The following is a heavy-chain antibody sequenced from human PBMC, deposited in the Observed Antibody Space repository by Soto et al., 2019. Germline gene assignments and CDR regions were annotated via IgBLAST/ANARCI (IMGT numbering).Heavy chain of an antibody. V-gene: IGHV5-51*01. D-gene: IGHD1-26*01. CDR3: ARRSSADYYYYYYGMDV. CDR1: GYSFTSYW. Sequence: GESLKISCKGSGYSFTSYWIGWVRQMPGKGLEWMGIIYPGDSDTRYSPSFQGQVTISADKSISTAYLQWSSLKASDTAMYYRARRSSADYYYYYYGMDVWGQGTTVTVSS. CDR2: IYPGDSDT. J-gene: IGHJ6*02.